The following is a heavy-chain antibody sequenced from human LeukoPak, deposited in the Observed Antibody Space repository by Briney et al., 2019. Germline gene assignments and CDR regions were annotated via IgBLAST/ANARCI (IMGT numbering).Heavy chain of an antibody. CDR1: GYSISSGYY. J-gene: IGHJ5*02. CDR2: IYHDGSA. D-gene: IGHD3-22*01. Sequence: PSETLSLTCSVSGYSISSGYYWGWFRQPPGKGLEWIANIYHDGSAYYNPSLESRVTISVDTSKNHFSLKLSSVTAADTAVYYCARPYYYDSRIDPWGQGTLVTVSS. CDR3: ARPYYYDSRIDP. V-gene: IGHV4-38-2*02.